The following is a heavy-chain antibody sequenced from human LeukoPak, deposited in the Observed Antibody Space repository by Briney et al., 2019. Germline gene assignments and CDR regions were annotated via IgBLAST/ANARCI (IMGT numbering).Heavy chain of an antibody. V-gene: IGHV4-59*01. D-gene: IGHD3-10*01. CDR3: ARLQNYYGSGSYYTSRPYFDY. J-gene: IGHJ4*02. CDR2: IYYRVTS. Sequence: SETLSLTCTVSGDSISTYYWSWIRQPPGKGLEWIGYIYYRVTSDYNPSLKSRVTMSVDMSTRQISLKLSSVTAADTAVYYCARLQNYYGSGSYYTSRPYFDYWGQGTLVTVSS. CDR1: GDSISTYY.